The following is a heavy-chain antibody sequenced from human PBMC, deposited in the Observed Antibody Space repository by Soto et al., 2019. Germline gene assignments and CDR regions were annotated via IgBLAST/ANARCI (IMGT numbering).Heavy chain of an antibody. CDR1: GYTFTGYA. CDR3: ARAVAVPADFDY. Sequence: QVQLVQSGAEEKKPGASVKVSCKASGYTFTGYAMHWVRQAPGQRLEWMGWINAGNGNTKYSQKSQGRVTITRDTSASTAHMELRSLRSDDTAVYSCARAVAVPADFDYWGPGPLVTVSS. D-gene: IGHD6-19*01. V-gene: IGHV1-3*05. CDR2: INAGNGNT. J-gene: IGHJ4*02.